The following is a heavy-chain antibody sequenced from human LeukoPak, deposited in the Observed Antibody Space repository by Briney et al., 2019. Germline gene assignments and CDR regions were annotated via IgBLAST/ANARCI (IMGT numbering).Heavy chain of an antibody. Sequence: GGSLRLFCAASGFTFSSYAMSWVRQAPGKGLEWVSAISGSGGSTYYADSVKGRFTTSRDNFKNTLYLQMNSLRAEDTAVYYCAKDRYSTISAGGTLDIWGQGTMVTVSS. V-gene: IGHV3-23*01. D-gene: IGHD6-13*01. CDR1: GFTFSSYA. CDR2: ISGSGGST. CDR3: AKDRYSTISAGGTLDI. J-gene: IGHJ3*02.